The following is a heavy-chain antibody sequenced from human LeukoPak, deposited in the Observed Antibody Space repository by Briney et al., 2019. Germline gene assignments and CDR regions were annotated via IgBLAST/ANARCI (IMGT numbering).Heavy chain of an antibody. Sequence: GGSLRLSCAASGFTFSSYWMSWVRQAPGKGLEWVANIKQDGSEKYYVDSVKGRFTISRDNAKNSLYLQMNSLRAEDTAVYYCARSRSISRSSIWNDYVRTYFDYWGQGTLGTVSS. V-gene: IGHV3-7*01. CDR1: GFTFSSYW. D-gene: IGHD1-1*01. J-gene: IGHJ4*02. CDR3: ARSRSISRSSIWNDYVRTYFDY. CDR2: IKQDGSEK.